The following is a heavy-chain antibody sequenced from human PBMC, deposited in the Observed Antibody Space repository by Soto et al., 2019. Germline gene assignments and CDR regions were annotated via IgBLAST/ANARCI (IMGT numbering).Heavy chain of an antibody. V-gene: IGHV3-11*01. CDR1: GFTFSDYY. CDR3: ARPNGESMRYYHGMDV. Sequence: QVQLVESGGGLVKPGGSLTLSCVASGFTFSDYYMAWIRQTPGKGLEWVSYTSVDGVDRFYADSVKGRFTIYRDNARKSLSLQMNSLRDEDTAVYYCARPNGESMRYYHGMDVWGQGTTVIVSS. CDR2: TSVDGVDR. D-gene: IGHD3-10*01. J-gene: IGHJ6*02.